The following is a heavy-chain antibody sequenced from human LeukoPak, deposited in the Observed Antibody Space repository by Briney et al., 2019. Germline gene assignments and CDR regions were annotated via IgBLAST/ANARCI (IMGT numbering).Heavy chain of an antibody. D-gene: IGHD2-2*01. V-gene: IGHV3-48*01. J-gene: IGHJ4*02. CDR3: ARATIVVVPAALGY. CDR1: GFTFSSYS. CDR2: ISSSSSTI. Sequence: GGSLRLSCAASGFTFSSYSMNWVRQAPGKGLEWVSYISSSSSTIYYADSVKGRFTISRDNAKNSLYLQMNSLRAEDTAVYYCARATIVVVPAALGYWGQGTLVTVSS.